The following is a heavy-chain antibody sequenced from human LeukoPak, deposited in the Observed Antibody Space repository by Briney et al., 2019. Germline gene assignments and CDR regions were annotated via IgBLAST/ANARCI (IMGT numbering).Heavy chain of an antibody. CDR3: AKARYCSGGTCPEWFDP. Sequence: GGSLRLSCAASGFTFSSYAMNWVRQALGRGLEWVSTISYSGGNIYYADPVKGRFTISRDNSKNTLYLQMNSLRAEDTAIYYCAKARYCSGGTCPEWFDPWGQGTLVTVSS. J-gene: IGHJ5*02. D-gene: IGHD2-15*01. CDR2: ISYSGGNI. V-gene: IGHV3-23*01. CDR1: GFTFSSYA.